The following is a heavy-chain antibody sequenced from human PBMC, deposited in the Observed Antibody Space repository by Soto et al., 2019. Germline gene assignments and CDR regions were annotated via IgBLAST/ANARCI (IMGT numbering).Heavy chain of an antibody. D-gene: IGHD1-1*01. J-gene: IGHJ4*02. CDR1: GYKFTNYW. CDR3: AIVTAETAYHYFDY. V-gene: IGHV5-10-1*01. Sequence: GESLKISCKGSGYKFTNYWLSWVLQTPGKGLEWMGRIDPSDSYINYSPSFRGHVTISIDESISTAHLQWSSLKASDTATYYCAIVTAETAYHYFDYWGQGTLVTVSS. CDR2: IDPSDSYI.